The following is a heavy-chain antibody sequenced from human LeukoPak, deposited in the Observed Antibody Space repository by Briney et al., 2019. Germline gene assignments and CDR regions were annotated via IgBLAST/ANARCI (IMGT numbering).Heavy chain of an antibody. Sequence: GASVKVSCKASGFTFTGYYIHWVRQAPGQGLEWMGYINTHSGGTSSLQKFQGRVTMTTDTSISAAYMELSSLISDDTAMYYCVREGNELLSKNFDYWGQGTLVTVSS. J-gene: IGHJ4*02. V-gene: IGHV1-2*02. CDR2: INTHSGGT. D-gene: IGHD2-21*02. CDR1: GFTFTGYY. CDR3: VREGNELLSKNFDY.